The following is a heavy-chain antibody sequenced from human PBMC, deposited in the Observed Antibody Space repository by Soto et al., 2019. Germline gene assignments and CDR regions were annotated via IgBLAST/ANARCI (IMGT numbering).Heavy chain of an antibody. Sequence: ASVKVTCKVSGYSLSDLSIHWVRQAPGKGLEWMGGLDAEDGETIYAQKLQGRGTMTEDTSTDTAYMELSSLTSEDTAMYYCATLPRTIERTPAAIWSFDSWGQGTLVTVSS. CDR1: GYSLSDLS. V-gene: IGHV1-24*01. CDR2: LDAEDGET. CDR3: ATLPRTIERTPAAIWSFDS. J-gene: IGHJ4*02. D-gene: IGHD2-2*01.